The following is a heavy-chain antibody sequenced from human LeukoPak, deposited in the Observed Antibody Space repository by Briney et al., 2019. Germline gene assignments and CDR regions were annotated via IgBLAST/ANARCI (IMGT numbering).Heavy chain of an antibody. CDR1: GFTFSSYA. J-gene: IGHJ4*02. CDR3: AKDYSSSWYGFDY. V-gene: IGHV3-30*02. D-gene: IGHD6-13*01. CDR2: IRYEGSNE. Sequence: GGSLRLSCAASGFTFSSYAMQWVRQAPGKGLEWVAFIRYEGSNEYYADSVKGRFTISRDNSKNTLYLQMNSLKAEDTAVYYCAKDYSSSWYGFDYWGQGTLVTVSS.